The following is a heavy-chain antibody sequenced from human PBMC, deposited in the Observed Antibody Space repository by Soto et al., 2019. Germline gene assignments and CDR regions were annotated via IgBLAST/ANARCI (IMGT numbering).Heavy chain of an antibody. CDR2: IWYDGNNK. CDR1: GFTFSNYG. CDR3: ARDSPGIPNWFDP. Sequence: QVQLVESGGGVVQPGRSLRLSCAASGFTFSNYGMHWVRQAPGKGLEWVAIIWYDGNNKYYADSVQGRFTISRDNSNNTLYRQMNNLRVEDTAVYYCARDSPGIPNWFDPWGQGTLVTVSS. V-gene: IGHV3-33*01. J-gene: IGHJ5*02. D-gene: IGHD1-26*01.